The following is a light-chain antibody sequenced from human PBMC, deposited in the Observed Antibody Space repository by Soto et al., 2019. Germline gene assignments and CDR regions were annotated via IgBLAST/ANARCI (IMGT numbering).Light chain of an antibody. CDR1: SPNIGGNS. CDR3: GSWDSSLSAYV. Sequence: QSVLTQPPSVSAAPGQKVTIPCPGSSPNIGGNSVSWYQQLPGTAPKLLIYDDNKRPSGIPDRFSGSKSGTSATLGITGFQTGDEADYYCGSWDSSLSAYVFGTGTKVTVL. CDR2: DDN. J-gene: IGLJ1*01. V-gene: IGLV1-51*01.